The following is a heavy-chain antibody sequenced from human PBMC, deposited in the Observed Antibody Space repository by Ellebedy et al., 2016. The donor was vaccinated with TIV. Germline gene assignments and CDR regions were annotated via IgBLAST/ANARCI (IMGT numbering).Heavy chain of an antibody. D-gene: IGHD3-10*01. V-gene: IGHV1-18*01. CDR2: ISAYNGNT. Sequence: AASVKVSCKASGYTFTSHGISWVRQAPGQRLEWMGWISAYNGNTNYAQKLQGRVTMTTDTSTSTAYMELRSLRSDDTAVYYCARAQITMVQGIKGYYYYGMDVWGPGTTVTVSS. CDR3: ARAQITMVQGIKGYYYYGMDV. J-gene: IGHJ6*02. CDR1: GYTFTSHG.